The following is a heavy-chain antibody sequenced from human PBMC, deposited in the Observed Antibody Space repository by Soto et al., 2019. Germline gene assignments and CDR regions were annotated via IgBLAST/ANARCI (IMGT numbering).Heavy chain of an antibody. Sequence: SGPTLVNPTQTLTLTCSFSGFSLNTAGMRVSWVRQAPGKALEWLARIDWDDDKFYNTSLKTRFTISKDTSKSQVVLTLTNMDPVDTATYYCARIRDYYTSGRYYVFDYWGQGTLVTVSS. V-gene: IGHV2-70*04. J-gene: IGHJ4*02. CDR2: IDWDDDK. CDR1: GFSLNTAGMR. D-gene: IGHD3-10*01. CDR3: ARIRDYYTSGRYYVFDY.